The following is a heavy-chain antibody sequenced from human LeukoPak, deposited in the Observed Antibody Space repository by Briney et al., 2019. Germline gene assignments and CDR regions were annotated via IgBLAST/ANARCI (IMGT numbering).Heavy chain of an antibody. Sequence: PSETLSLTCTVSGASISSYFWSWIRQPPGEGLEWIGYVYHSGSTNYNPSLKSRVTISVDTSKNQFSLKLSSVTAADTAVYYCARDPLRGMDVWGQGTTVTVSS. CDR1: GASISSYF. V-gene: IGHV4-59*01. CDR3: ARDPLRGMDV. J-gene: IGHJ6*02. CDR2: VYHSGST.